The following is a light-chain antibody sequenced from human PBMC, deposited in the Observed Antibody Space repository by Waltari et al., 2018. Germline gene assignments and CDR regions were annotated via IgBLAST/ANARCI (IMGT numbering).Light chain of an antibody. J-gene: IGLJ3*02. CDR1: SSDVGSYNF. CDR2: DVI. V-gene: IGLV2-23*02. CDR3: CSYASTTWV. Sequence: QSALTQPASVSGSPGLSITISCTGTSSDVGSYNFVSWYQQHPGKAPKLIIFDVIKRPSGVSNRFSGSRSGNTASLTISGLQAGDEADYYCCSYASTTWVFGGGTRLTVL.